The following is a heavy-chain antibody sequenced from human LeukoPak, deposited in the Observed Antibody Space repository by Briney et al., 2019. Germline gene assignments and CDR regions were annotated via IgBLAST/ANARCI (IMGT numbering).Heavy chain of an antibody. V-gene: IGHV4-61*02. D-gene: IGHD3-3*01. CDR1: GGSISSGSYY. CDR2: IYTSGST. J-gene: IGHJ6*03. CDR3: ARGARPVLRFLEWLSDYMDV. Sequence: PSETLSLTCTVSGGSISSGSYYWSWIRQPAGKGLEWIGRIYTSGSTNYNPSLKSRATISVDTSKNPFALKLSSVTAADTAVYYCARGARPVLRFLEWLSDYMDVWGKGTTVTVSS.